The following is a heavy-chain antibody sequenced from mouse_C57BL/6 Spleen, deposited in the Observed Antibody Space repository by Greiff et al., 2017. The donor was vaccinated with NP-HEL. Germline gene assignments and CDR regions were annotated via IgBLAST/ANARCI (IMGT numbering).Heavy chain of an antibody. CDR2: INYDGSST. CDR1: GFTFSDYY. Sequence: EVMLVESEGGLVQPGSSMKLSCTASGFTFSDYYMAWVRQVPEKGLEWVANINYDGSSTYYLDSLKSRFIISRDNAKNILYLQMSSLKSEDTATYYCARVDGNLPYYAMDYWGQGTSVTVSS. D-gene: IGHD2-1*01. V-gene: IGHV5-16*01. J-gene: IGHJ4*01. CDR3: ARVDGNLPYYAMDY.